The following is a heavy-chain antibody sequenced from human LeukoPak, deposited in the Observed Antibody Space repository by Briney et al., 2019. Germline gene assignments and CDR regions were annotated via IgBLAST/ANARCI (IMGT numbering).Heavy chain of an antibody. D-gene: IGHD2-15*01. CDR3: AKAPVTTCSGAYCYPFDY. CDR2: ISVSGNT. V-gene: IGHV3-23*01. CDR1: GFTLSSYA. J-gene: IGHJ4*02. Sequence: GGSLRLSCAASGFTLSSYAMSWVRQGPGKGLEWVSAISVSGNTYHADSVKGRFSISRDSSKNTLYLQMNSLRAGDAAVYYCAKAPVTTCSGAYCYPFDYWSQGTLVTVSS.